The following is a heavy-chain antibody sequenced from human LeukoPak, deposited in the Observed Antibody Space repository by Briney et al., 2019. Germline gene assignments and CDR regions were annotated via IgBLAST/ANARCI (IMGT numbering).Heavy chain of an antibody. V-gene: IGHV3-48*04. CDR2: ISSSGSTI. CDR3: AELGITMIGGV. CDR1: GFTFSRYS. Sequence: GGSLRLSCAASGFTFSRYSMNWVREAPGKGLEWVSYISSSGSTIYYADSVKGRFTISRDNAKNSLYLQMNSLRAEDTAVYYCAELGITMIGGVWGKGTTVTVSS. J-gene: IGHJ6*04. D-gene: IGHD3-10*02.